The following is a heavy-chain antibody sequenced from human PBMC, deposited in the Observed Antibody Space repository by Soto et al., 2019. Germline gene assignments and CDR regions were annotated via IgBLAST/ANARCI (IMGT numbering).Heavy chain of an antibody. J-gene: IGHJ4*02. CDR2: ISGSGGST. Sequence: GGSLRLSCAASGFTFSSYAMSWVRQAPGKGLEWVSAISGSGGSTYYADSVKGRFTISRDNSKNTLYLQMNSLRAEDTAVYYCAKESGPTYYDFWSGYYIGYFDYWGQGTLVTVSS. CDR1: GFTFSSYA. D-gene: IGHD3-3*01. CDR3: AKESGPTYYDFWSGYYIGYFDY. V-gene: IGHV3-23*01.